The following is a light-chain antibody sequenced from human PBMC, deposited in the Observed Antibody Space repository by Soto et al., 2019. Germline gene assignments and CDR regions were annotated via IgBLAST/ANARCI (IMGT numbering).Light chain of an antibody. J-gene: IGKJ5*01. CDR2: RAS. CDR3: QQSYSHLIT. CDR1: QTISRS. Sequence: DIQMTQSPSSLSSCLVYRFNITLRASQTISRSLNWYQQKPGKAPKLLIFRASTLQSGVPSRFSGGGSGTDFTLTINRLQPEDFATYYCQQSYSHLITFGQGTRLEI. V-gene: IGKV1-39*01.